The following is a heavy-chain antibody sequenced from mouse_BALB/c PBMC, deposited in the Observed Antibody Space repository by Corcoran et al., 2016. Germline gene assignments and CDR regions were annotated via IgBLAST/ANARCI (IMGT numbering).Heavy chain of an antibody. Sequence: QIQLVQSGPELKKPGETVKIYCKASGYTFTNYGMNWVKQAPGKGLKWMGWINTYTGEPTYADDFKGRFAFSLETSATTAYLQINNLKHEDTATYFCAITRVAATLAYWGQGTLVTVSA. CDR2: INTYTGEP. J-gene: IGHJ3*01. CDR3: AITRVAATLAY. D-gene: IGHD1-1*01. CDR1: GYTFTNYG. V-gene: IGHV9-3-1*01.